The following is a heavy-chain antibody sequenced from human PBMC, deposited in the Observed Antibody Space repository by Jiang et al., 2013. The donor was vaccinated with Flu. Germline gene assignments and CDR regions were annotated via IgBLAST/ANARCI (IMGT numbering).Heavy chain of an antibody. CDR1: GGSFSGYY. V-gene: IGHV4-34*01. CDR2: INHSGST. Sequence: LLKPSETLSLTCAVYGGSFSGYYWSWIRQPPGKGLEWIGEINHSGSTNYNPSLKSRVTISVDTSKNQFSLKLSSVTAADTAVYYCARGLMVRGVIDYYYGMDVWGQGTTVTVSS. J-gene: IGHJ6*02. D-gene: IGHD3-10*01. CDR3: ARGLMVRGVIDYYYGMDV.